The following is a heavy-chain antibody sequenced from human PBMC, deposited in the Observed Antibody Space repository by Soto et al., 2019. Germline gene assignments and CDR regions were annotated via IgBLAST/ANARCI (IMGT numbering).Heavy chain of an antibody. V-gene: IGHV3-53*01. CDR1: EFTVSDNY. Sequence: SLRLSCAASEFTVSDNYMSWVRQAPGKGLEWVSALYSGGSTYYADSVKGRFTISRDNSKNTLYLQMNSLGAEDTAVYYCARLDHGESVYFDYWGQGTLVTVSS. J-gene: IGHJ4*02. CDR2: LYSGGST. CDR3: ARLDHGESVYFDY.